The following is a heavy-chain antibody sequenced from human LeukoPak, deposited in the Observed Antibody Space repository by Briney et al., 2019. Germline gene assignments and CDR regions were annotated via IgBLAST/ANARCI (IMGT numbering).Heavy chain of an antibody. J-gene: IGHJ4*02. CDR2: IWYDGSNK. D-gene: IGHD2-15*01. CDR3: VRELEGGLGDY. Sequence: GRSLRLPCAASGFTFSSYGMYWVRQAPGKGLEWVAVIWYDGSNKYYADSVKGRFTISRDNSKNTLYLQMNSLRAEDTAVYYCVRELEGGLGDYWGQGTLVTVSS. CDR1: GFTFSSYG. V-gene: IGHV3-33*07.